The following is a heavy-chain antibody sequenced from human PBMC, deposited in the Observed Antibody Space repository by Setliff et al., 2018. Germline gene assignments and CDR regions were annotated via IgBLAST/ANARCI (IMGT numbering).Heavy chain of an antibody. Sequence: PSETLSLTCTVSGFYISGGYCWGWIRQSPGKGLEWIASIFHLGNAYYNPSLKSRVTMSVDTSKNQFSLRLTSVTAADTAVYYCVRQGADTGSNYDKYFRRWGQGTLVTVSS. CDR3: VRQGADTGSNYDKYFRR. CDR1: GFYISGGYC. CDR2: IFHLGNA. V-gene: IGHV4-38-2*02. D-gene: IGHD1-26*01. J-gene: IGHJ1*01.